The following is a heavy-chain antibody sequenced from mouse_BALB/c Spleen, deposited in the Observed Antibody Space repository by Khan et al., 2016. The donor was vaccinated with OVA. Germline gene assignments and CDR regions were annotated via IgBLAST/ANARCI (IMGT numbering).Heavy chain of an antibody. J-gene: IGHJ3*01. CDR1: GFNIKDYY. CDR3: TRAGYSAWFAY. Sequence: EVQLQESGAELVRPGALVKLSCKASGFNIKDYYMHWVKQSPEQGLEWIGWNDPANGDTVYDPKFQGKAHITADTSSNTAYLQLSSRTSEDTAVYYCTRAGYSAWFAYWGQGTPVTVS. CDR2: NDPANGDT. V-gene: IGHV14-1*02.